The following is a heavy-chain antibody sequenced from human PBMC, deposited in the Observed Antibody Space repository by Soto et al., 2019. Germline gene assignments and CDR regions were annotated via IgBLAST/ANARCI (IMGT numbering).Heavy chain of an antibody. CDR1: GFTFTSSA. Sequence: SVKVSCKASGFTFTSSAVQWVRQARGQRLEWIGWIVVGSGNTNYAQKFQERVTITRDMSTSTAYMELSSLRSEGTAVYYCAADQPAAINYYGMDVWGQGTTVTVSS. CDR2: IVVGSGNT. D-gene: IGHD2-2*02. CDR3: AADQPAAINYYGMDV. J-gene: IGHJ6*02. V-gene: IGHV1-58*01.